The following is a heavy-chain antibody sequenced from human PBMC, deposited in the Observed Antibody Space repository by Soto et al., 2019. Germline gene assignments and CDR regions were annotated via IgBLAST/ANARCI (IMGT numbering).Heavy chain of an antibody. J-gene: IGHJ3*02. CDR1: GYTFTSYD. Sequence: QVQLVQSGAEVKKPGASVKVSCKTSGYTFTSYDINWVRQATGQGLEWMGWMNPNSGNTAYAQKFQGRVTMTRNTSIRTAYMELSSLRSEATAVYYSARERSSGAFDIWGQGTMVTVSS. V-gene: IGHV1-8*01. CDR3: ARERSSGAFDI. CDR2: MNPNSGNT. D-gene: IGHD1-26*01.